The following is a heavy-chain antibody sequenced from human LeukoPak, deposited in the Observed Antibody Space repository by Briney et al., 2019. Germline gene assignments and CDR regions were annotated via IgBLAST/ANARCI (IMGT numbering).Heavy chain of an antibody. CDR2: FDPEDGET. D-gene: IGHD3-16*01. CDR3: ATDHQIMITFGGVGGAFDI. J-gene: IGHJ3*02. CDR1: GYTLTELS. V-gene: IGHV1-24*01. Sequence: ASVKVSCKVSGYTLTELSMHWVRQAPGKGLEWMGGFDPEDGETIYAQRFQGRVTMTEDTSTDTAYMELSSLRSEDTAVYYCATDHQIMITFGGVGGAFDIWGQGTMVTVSS.